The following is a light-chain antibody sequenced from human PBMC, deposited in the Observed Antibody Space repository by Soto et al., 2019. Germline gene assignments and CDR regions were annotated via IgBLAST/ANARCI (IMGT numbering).Light chain of an antibody. V-gene: IGKV1-5*03. CDR3: QQSNSYSWT. J-gene: IGKJ1*01. Sequence: DIQMTQSPSTLSASVGDRVTITCRASQTISNWLAWYQQKPGKAPKLLIYKASSLESGVPSRFSGSGSGTEFTLTISSLQPDDFATYYCQQSNSYSWTFGQGTNVEIK. CDR2: KAS. CDR1: QTISNW.